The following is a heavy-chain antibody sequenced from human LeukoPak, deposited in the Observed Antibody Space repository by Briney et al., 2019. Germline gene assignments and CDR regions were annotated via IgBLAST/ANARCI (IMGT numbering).Heavy chain of an antibody. J-gene: IGHJ4*02. CDR2: IYPGDSDT. CDR3: AREGEYIAAEY. V-gene: IGHV5-51*01. D-gene: IGHD6-13*01. CDR1: GYSFTSYW. Sequence: GESLKISCKGSGYSFTSYWIGWVRQLPGKGLEWMGIIYPGDSDTRYSPSFQGRVTISADKSISTAYLQWSSLTASDTAMYYCAREGEYIAAEYWGQGTLVTVSS.